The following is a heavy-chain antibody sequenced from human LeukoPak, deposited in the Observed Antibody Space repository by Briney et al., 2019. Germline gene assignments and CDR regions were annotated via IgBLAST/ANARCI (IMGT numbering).Heavy chain of an antibody. J-gene: IGHJ4*02. CDR1: GGSFSDYS. Sequence: SETLSLTCTVYGGSFSDYSWSWIRQPPGKGLEWIGEINHSGGTSYNPSLKSRVTISVDTSKNQFSLKLSSVTAADTAVYYCARRFGATAGAKPPIAVAARPFDYWGQGTLVTVSS. D-gene: IGHD6-19*01. CDR3: ARRFGATAGAKPPIAVAARPFDY. CDR2: INHSGGT. V-gene: IGHV4-34*01.